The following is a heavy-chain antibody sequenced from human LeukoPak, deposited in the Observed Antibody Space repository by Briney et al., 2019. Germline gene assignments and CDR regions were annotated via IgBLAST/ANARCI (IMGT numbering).Heavy chain of an antibody. CDR2: IYYSGTT. V-gene: IGHV4-59*01. CDR1: GGSISSYY. D-gene: IGHD6-19*01. Sequence: KPSETLSLTCTVSGGSISSYYWSWIRQPPGKGLDWIGYIYYSGTTNYNPSLKSRVTISVATSKNQFSLNLSSVTAADTAVYYCARGGGGEYSSGWYDYWGQGTPVTVSS. J-gene: IGHJ4*02. CDR3: ARGGGGEYSSGWYDY.